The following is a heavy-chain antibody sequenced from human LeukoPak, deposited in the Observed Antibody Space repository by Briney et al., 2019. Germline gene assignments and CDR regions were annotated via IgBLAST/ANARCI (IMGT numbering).Heavy chain of an antibody. CDR2: ISTKNGRT. D-gene: IGHD3-10*01. CDR1: GYSFTTLG. J-gene: IGHJ6*02. V-gene: IGHV1-18*01. Sequence: ASVKVSCKAYGYSFTTLGVSWVRQAPGQGLEWVGWISTKNGRTKFTQKVQDRVTMTTDTSTSTAYMELRSLRSDDTAVYYCARDPYYGSCSFLFNYYGMDVWGQGTTVTVS. CDR3: ARDPYYGSCSFLFNYYGMDV.